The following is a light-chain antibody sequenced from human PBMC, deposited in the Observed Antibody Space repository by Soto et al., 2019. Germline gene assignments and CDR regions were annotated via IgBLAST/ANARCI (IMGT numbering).Light chain of an antibody. CDR2: AAS. Sequence: DIQLTQSPSFLSASVGDRVTITCRASQGISSYLAWYQQKPGKAPKLLIYAASTLQSGVPSRFSGSGSGTEFALTISSLQPEDFATYYCQQLNSYPRATFGQGTKVDIK. CDR1: QGISSY. J-gene: IGKJ1*01. CDR3: QQLNSYPRAT. V-gene: IGKV1-9*01.